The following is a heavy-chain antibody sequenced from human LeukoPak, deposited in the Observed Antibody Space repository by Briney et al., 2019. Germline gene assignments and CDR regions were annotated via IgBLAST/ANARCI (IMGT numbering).Heavy chain of an antibody. CDR1: GYSFTNYD. D-gene: IGHD4-17*01. V-gene: IGHV1-18*01. CDR3: ARDPTTGSLSFDY. CDR2: ISPNNGDT. Sequence: ASVKVSCKASGYSFTNYDISCVRQAPGQGLEWMGWISPNNGDTEYAQKLQGRLTMTTDTSTNTAYMELRSLRSDDTAVYYCARDPTTGSLSFDYWGQGTLVTVSS. J-gene: IGHJ4*02.